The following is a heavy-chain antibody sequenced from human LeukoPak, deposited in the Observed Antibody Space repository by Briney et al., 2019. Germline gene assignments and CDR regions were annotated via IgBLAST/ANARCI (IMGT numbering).Heavy chain of an antibody. Sequence: PGGSLRLSCAASGFTFSSYWMHWVRHAPGKGLVWVSRINSDGSSTSYADSVKGRFTISRDNAKNTLYLQMNSLRAEDTAVYYCAKDRLGPYSSGWYPVGYWGQGTLVTVSS. CDR3: AKDRLGPYSSGWYPVGY. J-gene: IGHJ4*02. V-gene: IGHV3-74*01. CDR1: GFTFSSYW. D-gene: IGHD6-19*01. CDR2: INSDGSST.